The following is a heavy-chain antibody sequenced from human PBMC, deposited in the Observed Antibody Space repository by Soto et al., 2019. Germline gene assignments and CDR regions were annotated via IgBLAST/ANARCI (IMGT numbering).Heavy chain of an antibody. Sequence: PGGSLRLSCAASGFTVSSNYMSWVRQAPGKGLEKVSVIYSGGSTYYADSVKGRFTISRDNSKNTLYLQMNSLRAEDTAVYYCARDPPRSAVRGVIIHNYYYMDVWGTGTTVTVSS. D-gene: IGHD3-10*01. CDR2: IYSGGST. CDR1: GFTVSSNY. CDR3: ARDPPRSAVRGVIIHNYYYMDV. V-gene: IGHV3-66*01. J-gene: IGHJ6*03.